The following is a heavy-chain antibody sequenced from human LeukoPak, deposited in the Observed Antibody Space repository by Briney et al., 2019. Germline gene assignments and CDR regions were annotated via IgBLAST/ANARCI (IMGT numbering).Heavy chain of an antibody. V-gene: IGHV4-4*02. CDR2: IYHSGST. Sequence: PSGTLSLTCAVSSDSIRSNNWWSWGRQPPGKGLEWIGEIYHSGSTNYNPSLKSRVTISADTSKNQLSLKLSSVTAADTAVYYCVRVPFAFYGMEVWGKGTTVSVSS. J-gene: IGHJ6*04. CDR3: VRVPFAFYGMEV. CDR1: SDSIRSNNW. D-gene: IGHD4/OR15-4a*01.